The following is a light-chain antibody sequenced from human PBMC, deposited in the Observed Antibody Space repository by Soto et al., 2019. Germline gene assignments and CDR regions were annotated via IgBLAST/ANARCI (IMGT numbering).Light chain of an antibody. J-gene: IGKJ2*01. V-gene: IGKV3-11*01. CDR3: QQRSNWYT. CDR1: QSISSF. CDR2: DAS. Sequence: EIVLTQSPATLSLSPGERATLSCRASQSISSFLTWYQHKPGQAPRLLIYDASKRATGIPARFSGSGSGIDFTLTSSSLEAEDFGVYYCQQRSNWYTFGPGTKLEIK.